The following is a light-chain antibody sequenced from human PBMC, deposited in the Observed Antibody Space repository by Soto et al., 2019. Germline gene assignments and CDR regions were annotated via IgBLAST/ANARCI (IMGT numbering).Light chain of an antibody. J-gene: IGKJ1*01. V-gene: IGKV1-9*01. Sequence: IQLTQSPSSLSASVGDRVTITCRASQGISSYLAWYQQKPGKAPKLLIYAASTLQSGVPSRFSGIGSWTDFTLTISSLQPEDFATYYCQQLTSYPSTFGQGTKVEIK. CDR1: QGISSY. CDR3: QQLTSYPST. CDR2: AAS.